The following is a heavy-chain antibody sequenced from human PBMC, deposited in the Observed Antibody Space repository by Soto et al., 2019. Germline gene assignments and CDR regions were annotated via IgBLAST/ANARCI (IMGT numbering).Heavy chain of an antibody. CDR2: INHSGST. CDR3: ARGMRDCSSTSCYTGTGAYYMDV. CDR1: GGSFSGYY. V-gene: IGHV4-34*01. J-gene: IGHJ6*03. D-gene: IGHD2-2*02. Sequence: PSETLSLTCAVYGGSFSGYYWSWIRQPPGKGQEWIGEINHSGSTNYNPSLKSRVTISVDTSKNQFSLKLSSVTAADTAVYYCARGMRDCSSTSCYTGTGAYYMDVWGKGTTVTVSS.